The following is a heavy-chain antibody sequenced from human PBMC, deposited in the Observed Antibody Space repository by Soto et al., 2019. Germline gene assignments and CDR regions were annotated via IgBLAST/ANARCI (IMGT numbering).Heavy chain of an antibody. J-gene: IGHJ5*02. CDR2: ISGSGGST. V-gene: IGHV3-23*01. Sequence: GGSLRLSCAASGFTFSSYAMSWVRQAPGKGLEWVSAISGSGGSTYYADSVKGRFTISRDNSKNTLYLQMNSLRAEDTAVYYCAKLPYRDIVVVPAARRYNWFDPWGQGTLVTVSS. CDR1: GFTFSSYA. CDR3: AKLPYRDIVVVPAARRYNWFDP. D-gene: IGHD2-2*01.